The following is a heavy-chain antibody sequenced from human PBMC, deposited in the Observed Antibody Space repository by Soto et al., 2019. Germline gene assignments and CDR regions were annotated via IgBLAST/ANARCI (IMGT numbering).Heavy chain of an antibody. V-gene: IGHV3-33*01. CDR1: GFTFSDHG. D-gene: IGHD3-10*01. J-gene: IGHJ3*01. Sequence: QVQLVESGGGVVQPGRSQRLSCAASGFTFSDHGMHWVRQAPGKGLEWVAVMWYDGSNKYYADSVKGRFSISRDNSKNTLYLHMSSLIGEDTAVYYCARYSAGKTAWGLRGAFDFWGQGTMVTVSS. CDR3: ARYSAGKTAWGLRGAFDF. CDR2: MWYDGSNK.